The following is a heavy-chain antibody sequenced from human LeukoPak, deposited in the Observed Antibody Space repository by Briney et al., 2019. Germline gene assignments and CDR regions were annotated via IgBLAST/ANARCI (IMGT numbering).Heavy chain of an antibody. D-gene: IGHD3-10*01. CDR3: ARLRYPRITMVRNYYYYYMDV. V-gene: IGHV4-34*01. Sequence: SETLSLTCAVYGGSFSGYYWSWIRQPPGKWLEWIGEINHSGSTNYNPSLKSRVTISVDTSKNQFSLKLSSVTAADTAVYYCARLRYPRITMVRNYYYYYMDVWGKGTTVTISS. J-gene: IGHJ6*03. CDR1: GGSFSGYY. CDR2: INHSGST.